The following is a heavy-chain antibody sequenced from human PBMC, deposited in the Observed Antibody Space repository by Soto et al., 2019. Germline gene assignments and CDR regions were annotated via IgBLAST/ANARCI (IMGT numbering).Heavy chain of an antibody. V-gene: IGHV3-64D*08. Sequence: EVQLVESGGGLVQPGGSLRLSCSASGFTFSSYAMHWVRQAPGKGLEYVSAISSNGGSTYYADSVKGRFTISRDDSKNTLYLQMSSLRSEDTAVYYCVKGHQYYDFRSGNGNWGQGTLVTVSS. J-gene: IGHJ4*02. CDR2: ISSNGGST. CDR1: GFTFSSYA. D-gene: IGHD3-3*01. CDR3: VKGHQYYDFRSGNGN.